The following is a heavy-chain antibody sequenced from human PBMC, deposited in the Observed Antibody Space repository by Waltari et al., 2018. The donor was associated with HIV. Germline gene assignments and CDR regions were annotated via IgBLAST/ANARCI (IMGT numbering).Heavy chain of an antibody. Sequence: EVQLVQSGAEVKKPGQSLKISCKGSGYSFSNYWIAWVRHMPGRGLEWMGIIYPGDSDTRYSPSFQGQVTISADKSISTAYLQWSSLKASDSALYYCARLTSASYHGGLGYWGQGTLVTVSS. CDR2: IYPGDSDT. CDR1: GYSFSNYW. CDR3: ARLTSASYHGGLGY. J-gene: IGHJ4*02. V-gene: IGHV5-51*03. D-gene: IGHD1-26*01.